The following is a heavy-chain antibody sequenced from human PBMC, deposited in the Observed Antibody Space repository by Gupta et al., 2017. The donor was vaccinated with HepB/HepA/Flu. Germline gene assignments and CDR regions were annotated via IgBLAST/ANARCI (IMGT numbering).Heavy chain of an antibody. Sequence: QVQLQQRGAGLLKPSVTLSLTCAAYGESFSGFYWSWIRQPPRKGLEWIGEINQSGSTNYNPSLKSRDTISVDTSKNQFSLRLNSVTAADTAVYYCARLVGTNNFYMDVWGKGTTVTVSS. D-gene: IGHD1-26*01. CDR1: GESFSGFY. CDR2: INQSGST. V-gene: IGHV4-34*01. J-gene: IGHJ6*03. CDR3: ARLVGTNNFYMDV.